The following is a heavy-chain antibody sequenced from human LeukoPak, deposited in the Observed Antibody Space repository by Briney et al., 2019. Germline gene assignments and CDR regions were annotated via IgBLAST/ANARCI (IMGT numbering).Heavy chain of an antibody. D-gene: IGHD3-10*01. J-gene: IGHJ4*02. Sequence: GGSLRLSCAASGFTVSSNYMSWVRQAPGKGLEWVSVIYSGGSTYYADSVKGRFTISRDNSKNTLYHQMNSLRAEDTAVYYCARDGPYGSGSKDWGQGTLVTVSS. CDR2: IYSGGST. CDR3: ARDGPYGSGSKD. CDR1: GFTVSSNY. V-gene: IGHV3-66*02.